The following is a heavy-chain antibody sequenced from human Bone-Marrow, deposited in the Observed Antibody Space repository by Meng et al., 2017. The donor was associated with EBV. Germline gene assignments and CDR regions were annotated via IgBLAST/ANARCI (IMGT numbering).Heavy chain of an antibody. CDR2: IYYSEST. CDR1: CRSILSCSYY. J-gene: IGHJ4*02. Sequence: LQLQESGPGLVKPSEALSLTCTVSCRSILSCSYYWGWIRQPPGKGLEWIGSIYYSESTYYNPSLKSRVTIFVDTSKNQFSLKLSSVTAADTAVYYCARQGRYYDYIWGSYRPEGFNSWGQGTLVTVSS. D-gene: IGHD3-16*02. V-gene: IGHV4-39*01. CDR3: ARQGRYYDYIWGSYRPEGFNS.